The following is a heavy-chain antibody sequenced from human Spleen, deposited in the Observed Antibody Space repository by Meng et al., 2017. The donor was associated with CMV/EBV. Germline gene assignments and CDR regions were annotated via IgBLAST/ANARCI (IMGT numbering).Heavy chain of an antibody. Sequence: GESLKISCVASGFTFNSYSMSWVRQAPGKGLEWVSGVSGSGRITHYADSVKGRFTISRDNSENTLYLQLDSLRAEDTALYYCAKDRVEGLRDLWGQGTMVTVSS. D-gene: IGHD2-15*01. CDR2: VSGSGRIT. CDR1: GFTFNSYS. V-gene: IGHV3-23*01. CDR3: AKDRVEGLRDL. J-gene: IGHJ3*01.